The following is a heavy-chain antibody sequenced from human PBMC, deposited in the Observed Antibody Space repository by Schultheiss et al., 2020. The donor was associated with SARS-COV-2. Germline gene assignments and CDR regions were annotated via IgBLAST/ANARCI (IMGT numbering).Heavy chain of an antibody. V-gene: IGHV3-23*01. CDR2: ISGSGGST. CDR3: ARSGRVAARPGGRYYYYYGMDV. CDR1: GFTFSSYT. J-gene: IGHJ6*02. Sequence: GGSLRLSCAASGFTFSSYTMNWVRQAPGKGLEWVSAISGSGGSTYYADSVKGRFTISRDNSKNTLYLQMNSLRAEDTAVYYCARSGRVAARPGGRYYYYYGMDVWGQGTTVTVSS. D-gene: IGHD6-6*01.